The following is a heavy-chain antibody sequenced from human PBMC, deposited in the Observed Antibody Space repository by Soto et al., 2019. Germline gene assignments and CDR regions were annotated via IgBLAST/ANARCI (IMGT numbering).Heavy chain of an antibody. CDR2: ISYDGSNK. J-gene: IGHJ4*02. V-gene: IGHV3-30*18. CDR1: GFTFSSYG. Sequence: QVQLVESGGGVVQPGRSLRLSCAASGFTFSSYGMHWVRQAPGKGLEWVAVISYDGSNKYYADSVKGRFTISRDNSKNTLYLQMNSPRAEDTAVYYCAKDQRSVVVAAPSDYWGQGTLVTVSS. D-gene: IGHD2-15*01. CDR3: AKDQRSVVVAAPSDY.